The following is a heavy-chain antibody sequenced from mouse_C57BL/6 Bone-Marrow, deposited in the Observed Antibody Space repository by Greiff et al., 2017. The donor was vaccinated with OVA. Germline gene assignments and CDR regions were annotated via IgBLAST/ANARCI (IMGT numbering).Heavy chain of an antibody. V-gene: IGHV5-4*01. CDR1: GFTFSSYA. CDR2: ISDGGSYT. Sequence: EVQRVESGGGLVKPGGSLKLSCAASGFTFSSYAMSWVRQTPEKRLEWVATISDGGSYTYYPDNVKGRFTISRDNAKNNLYLQMSHLKSEDTAMYYCARDYYGHYYAMDYWGQGTSVTVSS. CDR3: ARDYYGHYYAMDY. J-gene: IGHJ4*01. D-gene: IGHD1-1*01.